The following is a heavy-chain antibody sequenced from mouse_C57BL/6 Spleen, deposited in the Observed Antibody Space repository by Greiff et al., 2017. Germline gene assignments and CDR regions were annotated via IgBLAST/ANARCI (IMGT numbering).Heavy chain of an antibody. CDR3: ARYGDGYDYAMDY. CDR1: GFTFSSYA. V-gene: IGHV5-4*03. CDR2: ISDGGSYT. Sequence: EVNLVESGGGLVKPGGSLKLSCAASGFTFSSYAMSWVRQTPEKRLEWVATISDGGSYTYYPDNVKGRFTISRDNAKNNLYLQMSHLKSEDTAMYYCARYGDGYDYAMDYWGQGTSVTVSS. J-gene: IGHJ4*01. D-gene: IGHD2-2*01.